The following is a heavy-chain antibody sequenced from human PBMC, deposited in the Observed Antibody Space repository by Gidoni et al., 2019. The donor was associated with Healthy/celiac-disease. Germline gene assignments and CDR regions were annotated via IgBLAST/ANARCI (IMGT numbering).Heavy chain of an antibody. V-gene: IGHV3-64*01. Sequence: EVQLVESGGGLVQPGGSLRLSCAASGFTLSSYAMHWVRQAPGKVLESVSAISSNGGSTYYANSVKGRFTISRDNSKNTLYLQMGSLRAEDMAVYYCARGGVVVVPAAITADYYYYGMDVWGQGTTVTVSS. CDR2: ISSNGGST. D-gene: IGHD2-2*01. CDR3: ARGGVVVVPAAITADYYYYGMDV. CDR1: GFTLSSYA. J-gene: IGHJ6*02.